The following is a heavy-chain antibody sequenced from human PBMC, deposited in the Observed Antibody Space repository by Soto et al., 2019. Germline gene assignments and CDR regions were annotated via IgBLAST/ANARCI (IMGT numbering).Heavy chain of an antibody. J-gene: IGHJ4*02. V-gene: IGHV3-30-3*01. CDR1: GFTFSSYA. CDR2: ISYDGSNK. Sequence: GGSLRLSCAASGFTFSSYAMHWVRQAPGKGLEWVAVISYDGSNKYYADSVKGRFTISRDNSKNTLYLQMNSLRAEDTAVYYCARDLSTIYDILTGYLDYWGQGTLVTVSS. D-gene: IGHD3-9*01. CDR3: ARDLSTIYDILTGYLDY.